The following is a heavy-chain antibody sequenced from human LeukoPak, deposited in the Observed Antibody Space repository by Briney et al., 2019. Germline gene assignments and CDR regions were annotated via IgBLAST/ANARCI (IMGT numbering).Heavy chain of an antibody. J-gene: IGHJ4*02. D-gene: IGHD6-19*01. CDR1: GFTFSNYA. Sequence: GGSLRLSCTASGFTFSNYAMNWVRQAPGKGLEWVSSISGSGGSTYYADSVKGRFSISRDDSKNTLYLQMHSLRAEDTAVYYCAKSPDVAGTGRFDYWGQGTLVTVSS. V-gene: IGHV3-23*01. CDR2: ISGSGGST. CDR3: AKSPDVAGTGRFDY.